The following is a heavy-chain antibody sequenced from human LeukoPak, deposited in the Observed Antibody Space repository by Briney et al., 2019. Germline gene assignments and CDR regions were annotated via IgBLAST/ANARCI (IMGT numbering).Heavy chain of an antibody. J-gene: IGHJ2*01. CDR3: ARSAYYYDSSGHWYFDL. D-gene: IGHD3-22*01. V-gene: IGHV4-39*01. CDR1: GGSISSSSYY. Sequence: PSETLSLTCTVSGGSISSSSYYWGWIRQPPGKGREWSGSIYYSGSTYNNPSLKSRITISVDTSKHQFSLKLSSVTAAETAVYYCARSAYYYDSSGHWYFDLWGRGTLVTVSS. CDR2: IYYSGST.